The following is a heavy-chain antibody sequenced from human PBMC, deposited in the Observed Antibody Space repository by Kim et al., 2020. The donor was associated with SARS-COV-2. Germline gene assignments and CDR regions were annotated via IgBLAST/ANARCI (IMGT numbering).Heavy chain of an antibody. CDR2: ISSSGSTI. Sequence: GGSLRLSCAASGFTFSSYEMNWVRQAPGKGLEWVSYISSSGSTIYYADSVKGRFTISRDNAKNSLYLQMNSLRAEETAVYYCATRGYSSSWYEFNYYYGMDVWGQGTTVTVSS. D-gene: IGHD6-13*01. V-gene: IGHV3-48*03. J-gene: IGHJ6*02. CDR1: GFTFSSYE. CDR3: ATRGYSSSWYEFNYYYGMDV.